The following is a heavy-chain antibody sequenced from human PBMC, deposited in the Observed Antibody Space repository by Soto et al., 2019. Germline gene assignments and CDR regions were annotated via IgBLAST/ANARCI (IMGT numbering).Heavy chain of an antibody. D-gene: IGHD3-16*01. J-gene: IGHJ5*02. V-gene: IGHV1-8*01. CDR1: GYSFTNND. CDR3: ARMQTFGSLNWFDP. Sequence: ASVKVSCKASGYSFTNNDVSWVRQATGQGLGWMGWMNPGSGETGYAQKSQGRVTMTRDISIATAYMELRSLRSDDTATYYCARMQTFGSLNWFDPWGQGTLVTVSS. CDR2: MNPGSGET.